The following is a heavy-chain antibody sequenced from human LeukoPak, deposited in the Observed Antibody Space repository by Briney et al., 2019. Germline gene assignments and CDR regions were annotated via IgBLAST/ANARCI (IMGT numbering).Heavy chain of an antibody. CDR3: AKDNKIAAAGSAWFDP. J-gene: IGHJ5*02. Sequence: PGGSLRLSCAASGFTFSSYSMNWVRQAPGKGLEWVAVIWYDGSNKYYADSVKGRFTISRDNSKNTLYLQMNSLRAEDTAVYYCAKDNKIAAAGSAWFDPWGQGTLVTVSS. CDR1: GFTFSSYS. CDR2: IWYDGSNK. D-gene: IGHD6-13*01. V-gene: IGHV3-33*06.